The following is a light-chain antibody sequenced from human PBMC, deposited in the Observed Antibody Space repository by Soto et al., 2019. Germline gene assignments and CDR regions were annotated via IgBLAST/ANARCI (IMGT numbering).Light chain of an antibody. CDR3: GTWDSSLSGVV. J-gene: IGLJ2*01. CDR1: NSNIGNNY. Sequence: QSVLTQPPSVSAAPGQKVTISCSGSNSNIGNNYVSWYQQFPGTAPKLLMYDNNKRPSGIPDRFSGSKSGTSATLGITGLQTGDEADYYCGTWDSSLSGVVFGGGNKLTV. CDR2: DNN. V-gene: IGLV1-51*01.